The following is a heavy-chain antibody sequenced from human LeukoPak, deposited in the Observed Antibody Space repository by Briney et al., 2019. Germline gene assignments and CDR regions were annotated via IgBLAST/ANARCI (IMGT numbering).Heavy chain of an antibody. CDR3: ARRNGYSYGYDY. J-gene: IGHJ4*02. D-gene: IGHD5-18*01. CDR2: IRSKATSYAT. Sequence: PGGSLKLSCAASGFTFSGSAIHWVRQASGKGLEWVGRIRSKATSYATAYAASVVGRFTFSRDDSKSTAYLHMNSLRTEDTAVYYCARRNGYSYGYDYWGQGTLVTVSS. V-gene: IGHV3-73*01. CDR1: GFTFSGSA.